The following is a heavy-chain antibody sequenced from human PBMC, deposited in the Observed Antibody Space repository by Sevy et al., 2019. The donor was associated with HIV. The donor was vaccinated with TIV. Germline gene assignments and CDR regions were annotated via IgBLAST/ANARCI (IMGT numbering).Heavy chain of an antibody. Sequence: GGSLRLSCVASGFNFNIYSFSWVRQAPGKGLEWVSTLSFGCGRINYADSVQGRFTISRDDSKKTLYLEMHSLRVEDTAVYYGVREGCNKPHDYWGQGTLVTVSS. V-gene: IGHV3-23*01. D-gene: IGHD2-8*01. CDR3: VREGCNKPHDY. CDR2: LSFGCGRI. CDR1: GFNFNIYS. J-gene: IGHJ4*02.